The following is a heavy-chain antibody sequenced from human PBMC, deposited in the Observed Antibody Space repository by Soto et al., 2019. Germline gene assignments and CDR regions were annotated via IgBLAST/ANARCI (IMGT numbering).Heavy chain of an antibody. CDR3: ARHAGNSWKGDYFDY. CDR2: IDPNDSQT. V-gene: IGHV5-51*01. Sequence: GESLKISCQASGYSFSSSWIGWVRQMPGKGLEWMGIIDPNDSQTIYSPSFQGQVTISADKSIDTAYLQWSSLKTSDTAMSYCARHAGNSWKGDYFDYWGQGALVTVSS. J-gene: IGHJ4*02. CDR1: GYSFSSSW. D-gene: IGHD6-13*01.